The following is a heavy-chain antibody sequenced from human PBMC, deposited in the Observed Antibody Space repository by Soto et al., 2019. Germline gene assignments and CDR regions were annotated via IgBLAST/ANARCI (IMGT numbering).Heavy chain of an antibody. CDR3: AGGSGRSRFDY. V-gene: IGHV4-39*01. D-gene: IGHD7-27*01. Sequence: QVQVQESGPGLVRPSETLSLTCTVSGGSISSRDSYWGWIRQPPGKGLEWIGSFHYSGTTSYNPSLQSRVTISVDASKNQLSLRVTSVTAADTAVYYCAGGSGRSRFDYWGQGTLVTVSS. CDR1: GGSISSRDSY. CDR2: FHYSGTT. J-gene: IGHJ4*02.